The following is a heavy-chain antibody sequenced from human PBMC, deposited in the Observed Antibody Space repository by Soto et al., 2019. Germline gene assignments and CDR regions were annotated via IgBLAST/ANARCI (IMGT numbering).Heavy chain of an antibody. Sequence: QVQLVQSGAEVTKPGSSVKVSCKASGGTFSSYAISWVRQAPGQGLEWMGGIIPIFGTANYAQKFQGRVTITADESTSTAYMELSSLRSEDTAAYYCARVDRRDGYMGVDDYWGQGTLVTVSS. CDR1: GGTFSSYA. D-gene: IGHD5-12*01. V-gene: IGHV1-69*01. CDR3: ARVDRRDGYMGVDDY. CDR2: IIPIFGTA. J-gene: IGHJ4*02.